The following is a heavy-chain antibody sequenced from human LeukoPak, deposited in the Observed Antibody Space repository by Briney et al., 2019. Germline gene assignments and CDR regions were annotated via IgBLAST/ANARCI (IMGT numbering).Heavy chain of an antibody. V-gene: IGHV3-30*02. CDR1: GFTFSSYG. CDR3: AKDQVVDYYDSSGYQYYFEY. Sequence: GGSLRLSCAASGFTFSSYGMHWVRQAPGKGLEWVAFIRYDGSKKYCADSVKGRFTISRDNSKNTLYLQMNSLRAEDTAVYYCAKDQVVDYYDSSGYQYYFEYWGQGTLVTVSS. D-gene: IGHD3-22*01. J-gene: IGHJ4*02. CDR2: IRYDGSKK.